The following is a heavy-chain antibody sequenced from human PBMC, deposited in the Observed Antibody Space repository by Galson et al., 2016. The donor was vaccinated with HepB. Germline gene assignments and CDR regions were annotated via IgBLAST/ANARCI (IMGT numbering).Heavy chain of an antibody. CDR3: ANTPADSCSAGTCFLVHS. J-gene: IGHJ4*02. CDR1: GFSFRDFG. Sequence: SLRLSCAASGFSFRDFGMHWVRQAPGKGLDWVAAISFDGSQKQYADSVRGRFTISRDNSKNTLFLQMSSLRPEDTAVYYCANTPADSCSAGTCFLVHSWGQGTLVTVSS. CDR2: ISFDGSQK. D-gene: IGHD2-15*01. V-gene: IGHV3-30*18.